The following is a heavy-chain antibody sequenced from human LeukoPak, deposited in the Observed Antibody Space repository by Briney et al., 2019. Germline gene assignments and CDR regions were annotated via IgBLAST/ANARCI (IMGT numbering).Heavy chain of an antibody. CDR3: LTKGYSSSWYRVAEYFQH. V-gene: IGHV1-8*01. CDR1: GYTFTSYD. CDR2: MNPNSGNT. D-gene: IGHD6-13*01. J-gene: IGHJ1*01. Sequence: ASVKVSCKASGYTFTSYDINWVRQATGQGLEWMGWMNPNSGNTGYAQKFQGRVTMTRNTSISTAYMELSSLRSEDTAVYYCLTKGYSSSWYRVAEYFQHWGQSTLVTVSS.